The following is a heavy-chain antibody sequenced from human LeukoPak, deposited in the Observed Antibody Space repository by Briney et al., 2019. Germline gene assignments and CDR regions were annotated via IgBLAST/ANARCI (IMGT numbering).Heavy chain of an antibody. J-gene: IGHJ4*02. D-gene: IGHD3-10*01. CDR2: IIPLFGTA. Sequence: SVKVSCTASGGTFSNYAISWVRQAPGQGLEWMGGIIPLFGTANYAQKFLGRVIITADEFTSTTYMYLGSLKSEDTAVYYCAREWASYGSGSYYYYWGQGTLVTVSS. V-gene: IGHV1-69*13. CDR3: AREWASYGSGSYYYY. CDR1: GGTFSNYA.